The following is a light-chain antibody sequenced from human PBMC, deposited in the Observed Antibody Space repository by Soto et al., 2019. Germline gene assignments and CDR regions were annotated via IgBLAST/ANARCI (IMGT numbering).Light chain of an antibody. V-gene: IGKV1-17*01. J-gene: IGKJ1*01. CDR1: QGIGND. CDR2: AAS. CDR3: LQHNSYPRT. Sequence: DIQMTQSPSSLSASVGDRVTITCRASQGIGNDLGWYQHKPGKAPKRLIYAASSLQSGVPSRFSGSRSVTEFTLTISSLQPEDFATDYCLQHNSYPRTFGQGTKVEIK.